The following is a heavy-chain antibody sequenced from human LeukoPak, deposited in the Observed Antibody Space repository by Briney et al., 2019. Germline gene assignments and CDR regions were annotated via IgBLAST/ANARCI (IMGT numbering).Heavy chain of an antibody. J-gene: IGHJ5*02. CDR2: IKEDGSEE. CDR1: GFTFRNYW. CDR3: VRTALGPASP. V-gene: IGHV3-7*01. Sequence: GGSLRLSCAASGFTFRNYWMSWVRQAPGKGLEWVANIKEDGSEEYYVDSVKGRFTISRDKCKNSVHLQMNSLRAEDTAVYYCVRTALGPASPCGQGTLVTVSS. D-gene: IGHD2-2*01.